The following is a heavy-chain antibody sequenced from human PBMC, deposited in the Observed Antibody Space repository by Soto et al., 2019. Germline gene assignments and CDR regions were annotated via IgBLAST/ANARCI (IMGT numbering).Heavy chain of an antibody. CDR1: GFTFSSYA. CDR2: ISYDGSNK. D-gene: IGHD6-6*01. J-gene: IGHJ4*02. CDR3: ARDSSRPYSSSSEGCFDY. V-gene: IGHV3-30-3*01. Sequence: QVQLVESGGGVVQPGRSLRLSCAASGFTFSSYAMHWVRQAPGKGLEWVAVISYDGSNKYYADSVKGRFTIPRDNSKNTLYLQMNSLRAEDTAVYYCARDSSRPYSSSSEGCFDYWGQGTLVTVSS.